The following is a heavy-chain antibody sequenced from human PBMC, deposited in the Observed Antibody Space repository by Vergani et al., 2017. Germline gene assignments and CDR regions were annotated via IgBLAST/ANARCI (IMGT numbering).Heavy chain of an antibody. CDR2: IYPADSDT. CDR1: EDSCGNYW. J-gene: IGHJ4*02. Sequence: EVELVQSGPEMRKPGESLKISCKGSEDSCGNYWIGWVRQMPGKGLEWMGIIYPADSDTSYSPSFQGQVTISADKSISTAFLQWDSLKASDTALYYCARHTTYTDSWGQGTLVTVSS. V-gene: IGHV5-51*01. D-gene: IGHD1-1*01. CDR3: ARHTTYTDS.